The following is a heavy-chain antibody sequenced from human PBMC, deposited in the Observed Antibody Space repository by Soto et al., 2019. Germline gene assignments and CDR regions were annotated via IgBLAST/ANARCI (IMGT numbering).Heavy chain of an antibody. CDR3: ASRKSSPYFDY. CDR1: GGSISSGDYY. D-gene: IGHD3-10*01. V-gene: IGHV4-30-4*01. CDR2: IYYSGST. J-gene: IGHJ4*02. Sequence: SETLSLTCTVSGGSISSGDYYWSWIRQPPGKGLEWIGYIYYSGSTYYNPSLKSRVTISVDTSKNQFSLKLSSVTAADTAVYYCASRKSSPYFDYWGQGTLVAVSS.